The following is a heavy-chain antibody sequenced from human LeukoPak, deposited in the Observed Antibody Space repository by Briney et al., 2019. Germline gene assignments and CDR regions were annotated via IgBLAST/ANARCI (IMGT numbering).Heavy chain of an antibody. J-gene: IGHJ4*02. D-gene: IGHD4-23*01. CDR2: IWYDGSNK. V-gene: IGHV3-33*06. CDR1: GFTFSSYG. CDR3: AKGITFLYYDGSDY. Sequence: GGSLRLSCAASGFTFSSYGMHWVRQAPGKGLEWVAVIWYDGSNKYYADSVKGRFTISRDNSKNTLYLQMNSLRAEDTAVYYCAKGITFLYYDGSDYWGQGTLVTVSS.